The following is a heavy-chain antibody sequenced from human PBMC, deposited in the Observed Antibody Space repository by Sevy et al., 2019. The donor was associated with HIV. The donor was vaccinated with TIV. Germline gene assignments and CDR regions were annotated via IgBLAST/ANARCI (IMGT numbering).Heavy chain of an antibody. CDR3: AAEDMTTFGGHLRVFDI. Sequence: ASVKVSCKTSGFTFSSSAVQWVRQVRGQRLEWIGWIVVGSDVTNYAQNFQERVTISRDVSTKTVYMDLTSLGSEDTAVYYCAAEDMTTFGGHLRVFDIWGQGTMVTVS. V-gene: IGHV1-58*01. J-gene: IGHJ3*02. CDR1: GFTFSSSA. D-gene: IGHD3-16*01. CDR2: IVVGSDVT.